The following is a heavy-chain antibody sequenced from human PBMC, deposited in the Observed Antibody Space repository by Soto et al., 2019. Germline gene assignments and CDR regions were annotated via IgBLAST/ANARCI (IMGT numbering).Heavy chain of an antibody. Sequence: VQLLESGGGLVQPGGSLRLSCAASGFTFSSYAMSWVRQAPGKGLEWVSAISGSGGSTYYADSVKGRFTISRDNSKNTLYLQMNSLRSEDTAVYYCAKLGLELLAHRSHYFDYWGQGTLVTVSS. CDR1: GFTFSSYA. D-gene: IGHD1-7*01. CDR2: ISGSGGST. J-gene: IGHJ4*02. CDR3: AKLGLELLAHRSHYFDY. V-gene: IGHV3-23*01.